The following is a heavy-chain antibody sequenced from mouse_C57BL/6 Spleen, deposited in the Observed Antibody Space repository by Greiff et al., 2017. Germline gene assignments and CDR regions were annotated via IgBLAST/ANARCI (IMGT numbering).Heavy chain of an antibody. Sequence: QVQLQQSGAELVKPGASVKISCKASGYAFSSYWMNWVKQRPGKGLEWIGQIYPGDGDTNYNGKFKGKATLTADKSSSTASMQLRSLTSEDSAVYFCARGGNGYDPYWGQGTLVTVSA. V-gene: IGHV1-80*01. J-gene: IGHJ3*01. CDR2: IYPGDGDT. CDR3: ARGGNGYDPY. D-gene: IGHD2-2*01. CDR1: GYAFSSYW.